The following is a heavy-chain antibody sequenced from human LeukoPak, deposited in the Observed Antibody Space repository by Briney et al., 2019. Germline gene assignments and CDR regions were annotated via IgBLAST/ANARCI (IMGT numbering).Heavy chain of an antibody. V-gene: IGHV3-30*02. Sequence: GGPLRLSCAASGFTFSSYGMHWVRQAPGKGLEGVAFIRYDGSNKYYADSVKGRFTISRDNAKNTLYLQMNSLRAEDTAVYYCARESGIAAALDLWGQGTLVTVSS. D-gene: IGHD6-13*01. J-gene: IGHJ5*02. CDR3: ARESGIAAALDL. CDR2: IRYDGSNK. CDR1: GFTFSSYG.